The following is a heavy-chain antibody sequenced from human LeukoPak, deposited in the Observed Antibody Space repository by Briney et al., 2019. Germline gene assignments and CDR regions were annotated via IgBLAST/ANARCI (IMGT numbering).Heavy chain of an antibody. V-gene: IGHV3-23*01. CDR3: AKKHAFCGGDCYGLFDY. J-gene: IGHJ4*02. CDR2: ISNNGGYT. CDR1: GFTFSSSA. Sequence: KSGGSLRLSCAASGFTFSSSAMSWVRQAPGKGLEWVSAISNNGGYTYYADSVQGRFTISRDNSKSTLCLQMNSLRAEDTAVYYCAKKHAFCGGDCYGLFDYWGQGTLVTVSS. D-gene: IGHD2-21*02.